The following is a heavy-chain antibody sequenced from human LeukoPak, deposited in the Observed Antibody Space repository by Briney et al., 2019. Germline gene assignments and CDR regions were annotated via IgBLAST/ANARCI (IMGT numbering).Heavy chain of an antibody. D-gene: IGHD6-13*01. Sequence: SSVKVSCKASGYTFTSYGISWVGQAPGQGLEWMGRISAYNGNTNYAQKLQGRVTMTTDTSTSTAYMELKSLRSDDTAVYYCARVVEQQLVRGLDWFDPWGQGTLVTVSS. CDR2: ISAYNGNT. CDR1: GYTFTSYG. J-gene: IGHJ5*02. V-gene: IGHV1-18*01. CDR3: ARVVEQQLVRGLDWFDP.